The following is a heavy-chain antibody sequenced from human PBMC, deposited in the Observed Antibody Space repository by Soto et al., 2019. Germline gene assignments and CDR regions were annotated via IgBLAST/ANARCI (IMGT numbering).Heavy chain of an antibody. CDR1: GGSISGFF. CDR2: VAASGST. CDR3: ARGGSTHYYYGLDV. J-gene: IGHJ6*02. Sequence: SETLSLTCTVSGGSISGFFWTWVRQPPGMPLEGLGHVAASGSTAYNPSLRSRLSLSLDVSKNRFSLELTSVTAADTATYFCARGGSTHYYYGLDVWGQGTTVTV. V-gene: IGHV4-4*07.